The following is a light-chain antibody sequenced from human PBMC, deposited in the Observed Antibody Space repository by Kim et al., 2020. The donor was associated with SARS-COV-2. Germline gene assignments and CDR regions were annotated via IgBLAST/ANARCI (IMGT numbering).Light chain of an antibody. V-gene: IGKV3-11*01. CDR1: KGVSTC. Sequence: AQGETATHAFGRSKGVSTCLGWDKQKHRQAPRLLIHEASHRANRTPERFSGRGSGKDCTLTISSLEPEDFAVYYCQQSISGPFSFGPGTKVDIK. CDR2: EAS. CDR3: QQSISGPFS. J-gene: IGKJ3*01.